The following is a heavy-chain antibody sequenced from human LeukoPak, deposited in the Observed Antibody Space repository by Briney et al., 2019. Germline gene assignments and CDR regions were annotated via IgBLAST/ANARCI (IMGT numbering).Heavy chain of an antibody. Sequence: GRSLRLSCAASGVTFSIYAMHWVRQAPGNGLEWVSYISSSSSTIYYADSVKGRFTISRDNDKNSLYLQMNSLRAEDTAVYYCARDLQRGKVSHDYWGQGTLVTVSS. CDR1: GVTFSIYA. D-gene: IGHD3-16*01. CDR3: ARDLQRGKVSHDY. J-gene: IGHJ4*02. CDR2: ISSSSSTI. V-gene: IGHV3-48*01.